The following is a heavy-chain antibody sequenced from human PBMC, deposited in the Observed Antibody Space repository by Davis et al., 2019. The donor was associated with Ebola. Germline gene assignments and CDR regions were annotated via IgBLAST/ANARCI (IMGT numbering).Heavy chain of an antibody. CDR3: ATTQWLREFDN. J-gene: IGHJ4*02. Sequence: GESLKISCAASGFTVSSNHMSWVRQAPGKGLEWVSVIYDQTTAYADSVRGRFIISRDKSNNTLYLEMNSLRVDDAAVYYCATTQWLREFDNWGQGTLVTVPS. D-gene: IGHD6-19*01. V-gene: IGHV3-53*05. CDR2: IYDQTT. CDR1: GFTVSSNH.